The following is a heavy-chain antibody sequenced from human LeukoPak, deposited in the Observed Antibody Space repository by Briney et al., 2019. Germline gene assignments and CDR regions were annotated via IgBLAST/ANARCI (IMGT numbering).Heavy chain of an antibody. V-gene: IGHV3-66*01. D-gene: IGHD6-13*01. CDR1: GFTVSSNY. Sequence: PGGSLRLSCAASGFTVSSNYMSWVRQAPGKGLEWVSVIYSGGSTYYADSVKGRFTISRDNSKNTLYLQMNSLRAEDMAVYYCLGQPRYYYGMDVWSQGTTVTVSS. J-gene: IGHJ6*02. CDR2: IYSGGST. CDR3: LGQPRYYYGMDV.